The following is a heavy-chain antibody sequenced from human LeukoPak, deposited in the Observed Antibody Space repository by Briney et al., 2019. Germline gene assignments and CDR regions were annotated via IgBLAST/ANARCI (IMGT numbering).Heavy chain of an antibody. D-gene: IGHD3-22*01. Sequence: PGGSLRLSCTASGFTFGDYAMSWFRQAPGKGLVWVSRINSDDSRTTYADSVKGRFTISRDNAKNTLYLQMNSLRAEDTAVYYCARGLVHDTSGYYSDYWGQGTLVTVSS. CDR3: ARGLVHDTSGYYSDY. CDR1: GFTFGDYA. CDR2: INSDDSRT. J-gene: IGHJ4*02. V-gene: IGHV3-74*01.